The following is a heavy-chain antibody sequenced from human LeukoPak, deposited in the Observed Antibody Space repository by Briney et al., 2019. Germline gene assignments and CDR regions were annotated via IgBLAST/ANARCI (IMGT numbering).Heavy chain of an antibody. CDR1: GGSISSSSYY. CDR2: IYYSGST. Sequence: SETLSLTCTVSGGSISSSSYYWGWIRQPPGKGLEWIGSIYYSGSTYYNPSLKSRVTISVDTSKNQFSLKLSSVTAADTAVYYCATMTAPWQPARYWGQGTLVTVSS. CDR3: ATMTAPWQPARY. D-gene: IGHD3-22*01. V-gene: IGHV4-39*01. J-gene: IGHJ4*02.